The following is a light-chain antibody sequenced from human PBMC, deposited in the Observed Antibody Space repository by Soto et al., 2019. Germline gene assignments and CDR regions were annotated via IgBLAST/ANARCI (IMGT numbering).Light chain of an antibody. J-gene: IGLJ3*02. CDR3: QVWSSSDDLPV. CDR1: NIGSKS. CDR2: YDS. V-gene: IGLV3-21*04. Sequence: SYELTQPPSVSVAPGETARLTCGGNNIGSKSVHWYQHKPGQAPVLVIYYDSDRPSGIPERFSGSNSGNTATLTISRVEAGDEADYYCQVWSSSDDLPVFGGGTQLTVL.